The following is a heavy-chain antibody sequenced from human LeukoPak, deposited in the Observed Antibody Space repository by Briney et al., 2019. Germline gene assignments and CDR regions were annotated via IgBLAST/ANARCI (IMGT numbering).Heavy chain of an antibody. V-gene: IGHV4-61*02. J-gene: IGHJ4*02. Sequence: SQTLSLTCTVSGGSISSGSYYWSWIRQPAGKGLEWIGRIYTSGSTNYNPSLKSRVTISVDTSKNQFSLKLSSVTAADTAVYYCARDREGYYGSGSPNPYWGQGTLVTVSS. CDR1: GGSISSGSYY. D-gene: IGHD3-10*01. CDR2: IYTSGST. CDR3: ARDREGYYGSGSPNPY.